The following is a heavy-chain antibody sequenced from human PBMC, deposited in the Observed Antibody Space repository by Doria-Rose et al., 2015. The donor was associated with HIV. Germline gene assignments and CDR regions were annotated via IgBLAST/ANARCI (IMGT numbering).Heavy chain of an antibody. V-gene: IGHV2-26*01. CDR2: IFSDDER. Sequence: QITLKECGPVLLKPTETLTLTCTVSGVSLSSPGMGVSWIRQPPGKALEWLANIFSDDERSYKTSLKSRLTISRGTSKSQVVLTMTDMDPVDTATYYCARIKSSRWYHKYYFDFWGQGTLVIVSA. CDR1: GVSLSSPGMG. CDR3: ARIKSSRWYHKYYFDF. D-gene: IGHD6-13*01. J-gene: IGHJ4*02.